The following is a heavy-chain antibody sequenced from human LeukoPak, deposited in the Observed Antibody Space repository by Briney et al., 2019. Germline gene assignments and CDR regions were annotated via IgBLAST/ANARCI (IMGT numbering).Heavy chain of an antibody. Sequence: GASVKVSCKASGYTFTSYGISWVRQAPGQGLEWMGWISVYNGNIHHAQKLQGRVTMTTDTFTSTAYMELRSLTSDDTAIYYCARDAPSVAVAGAPDYWGQGTLVRVSS. J-gene: IGHJ4*02. CDR1: GYTFTSYG. CDR3: ARDAPSVAVAGAPDY. CDR2: ISVYNGNI. V-gene: IGHV1-18*01. D-gene: IGHD6-19*01.